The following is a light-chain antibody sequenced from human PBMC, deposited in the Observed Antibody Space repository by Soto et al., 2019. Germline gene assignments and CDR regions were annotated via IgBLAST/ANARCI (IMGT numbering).Light chain of an antibody. CDR1: ESVRSEK. Sequence: DIGLTQSAGTLYFSAWXKASLYCSSSESVRSEKLDGYQQQPGPAPRRPLFGASGRAHGSPERFSGSGSATDFSRTISRLEPEDSAVYYGQQYGSSLLTFGGGTKV. V-gene: IGKV3-20*01. CDR2: GAS. J-gene: IGKJ4*01. CDR3: QQYGSSLLT.